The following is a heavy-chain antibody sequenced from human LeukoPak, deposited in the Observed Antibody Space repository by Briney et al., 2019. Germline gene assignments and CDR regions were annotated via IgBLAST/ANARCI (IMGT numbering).Heavy chain of an antibody. CDR3: ARGKPVLRFLEWLLGDLDY. Sequence: ASVKVSCKASGYTFTSYGISWVRQAPGQGLEWMGWICAYNGNTNYAQKLQGRVTMTTDTSTSTAYMELRSLRSDDTAVYYCARGKPVLRFLEWLLGDLDYWGQGTLVTVSS. J-gene: IGHJ4*02. CDR1: GYTFTSYG. CDR2: ICAYNGNT. V-gene: IGHV1-18*01. D-gene: IGHD3-3*01.